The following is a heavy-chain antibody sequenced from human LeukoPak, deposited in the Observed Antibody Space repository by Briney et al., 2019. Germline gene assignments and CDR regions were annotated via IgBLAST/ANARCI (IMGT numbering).Heavy chain of an antibody. J-gene: IGHJ4*02. CDR2: VTDSGTNT. CDR3: VKDDIIKNW. CDR1: GFTFRNYA. Sequence: GGSLRLSCAASGFTFRNYAMSWVRQAPGKGLECISYVTDSGTNTDYADSVKGRFTISRDNSKNTLYLQMNSLTAEDTAVYYCVKDDIIKNWWGQGTLVTVSS. V-gene: IGHV3-23*01. D-gene: IGHD2/OR15-2a*01.